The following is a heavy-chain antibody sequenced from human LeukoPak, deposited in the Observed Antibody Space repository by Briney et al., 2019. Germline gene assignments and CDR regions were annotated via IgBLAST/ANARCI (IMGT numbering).Heavy chain of an antibody. Sequence: SETLSLTCTVSGGSISSYYWSWIRQPPGKGLEWIGYIYYSGSTNYNPSLKSRVTISVDTSKNQFSLKLSSVTAADTAVYYCARGTYYYDSSGYYYFDYWGQGTLVTASS. J-gene: IGHJ4*02. CDR2: IYYSGST. V-gene: IGHV4-59*01. D-gene: IGHD3-22*01. CDR3: ARGTYYYDSSGYYYFDY. CDR1: GGSISSYY.